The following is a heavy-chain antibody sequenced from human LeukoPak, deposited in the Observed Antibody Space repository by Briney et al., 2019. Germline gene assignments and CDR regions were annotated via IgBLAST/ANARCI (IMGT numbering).Heavy chain of an antibody. CDR3: AKGGGYEAQYYYYYLDV. CDR1: GFTFSSYG. Sequence: PGGSLRLSCAASGFTFSSYGMSWVRQAPGKGLEWVAFIRYDGGNKYYADSVKGRFTISRDNSKNTLYLQMKSLRAEDTAVYYCAKGGGYEAQYYYYYLDVWGKGTTVTISS. CDR2: IRYDGGNK. D-gene: IGHD5-12*01. J-gene: IGHJ6*03. V-gene: IGHV3-30*02.